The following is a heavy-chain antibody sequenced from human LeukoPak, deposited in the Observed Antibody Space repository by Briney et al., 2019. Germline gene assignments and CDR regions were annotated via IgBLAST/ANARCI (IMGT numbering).Heavy chain of an antibody. J-gene: IGHJ4*02. D-gene: IGHD5-24*01. V-gene: IGHV1-2*02. CDR1: GYTFTGYY. CDR2: INPNSGGT. Sequence: GASVKVSCKASGYTFTGYYMHWVRQAPGQGLEWMGWINPNSGGTNYAQKFQGRVTMTTDTSTSTAYMELRSLRSDDTAVYYCARDYSLEMATTTGDYFDYWGQGTLVTVSS. CDR3: ARDYSLEMATTTGDYFDY.